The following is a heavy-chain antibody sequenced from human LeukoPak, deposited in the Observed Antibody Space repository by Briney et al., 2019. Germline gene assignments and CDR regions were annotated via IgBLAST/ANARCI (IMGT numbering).Heavy chain of an antibody. CDR3: ARGYLARAAAGHYFDY. CDR1: GFTFSRYA. J-gene: IGHJ4*02. V-gene: IGHV3-30*04. CDR2: ISYDGSNK. Sequence: PGGSLRLSCAASGFTFSRYAMHWVRQAPGKGLEWVAVISYDGSNKYYADSVKGRFTISRDNSKNTLYLQMNSLRAEDTAVYYCARGYLARAAAGHYFDYWGQGTLVTVSS. D-gene: IGHD6-13*01.